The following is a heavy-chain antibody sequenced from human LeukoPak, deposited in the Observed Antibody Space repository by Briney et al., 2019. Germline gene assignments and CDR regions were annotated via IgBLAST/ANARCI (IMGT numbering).Heavy chain of an antibody. CDR3: AKDLAMVRGVDY. D-gene: IGHD3-10*01. Sequence: GTSLRLSCAASGFTFSSYAMHWVRQAPGKGLEWVAVISYDGSNKYYADSVKGRFTISRDNAKNSLYLQMNSLRAEDTALYYCAKDLAMVRGVDYWGQGTLVTVSS. J-gene: IGHJ4*02. V-gene: IGHV3-30*04. CDR1: GFTFSSYA. CDR2: ISYDGSNK.